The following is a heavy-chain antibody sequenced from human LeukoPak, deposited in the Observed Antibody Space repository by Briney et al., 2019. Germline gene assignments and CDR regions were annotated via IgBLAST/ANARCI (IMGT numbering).Heavy chain of an antibody. CDR3: ARDQEYSSSSSFDY. CDR1: GYTFTGYY. CDR2: INPNSGGT. Sequence: ASVKVSCKASGYTFTGYYMHWVRQAPGQGLEWMGWINPNSGGTNYAQKFQGRVTMTRDTSISTAYMELSRLRSDDTAVYYCARDQEYSSSSSFDYWGQGTLVTVSS. J-gene: IGHJ4*02. V-gene: IGHV1-2*02. D-gene: IGHD6-13*01.